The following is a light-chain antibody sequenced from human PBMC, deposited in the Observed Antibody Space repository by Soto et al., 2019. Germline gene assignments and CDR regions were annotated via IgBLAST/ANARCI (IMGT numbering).Light chain of an antibody. CDR2: AAS. CDR1: QGLRSW. J-gene: IGKJ1*01. V-gene: IGKV1-12*01. Sequence: DIQLTQSPSSISASVGDRVTITCRASQGLRSWLAWYQQRPGKAPILLIYAASNLQSGVPSRFSCSASGTDVTLASSSLQPEHSATYYCLQAINYPLTFGQGTKVEIK. CDR3: LQAINYPLT.